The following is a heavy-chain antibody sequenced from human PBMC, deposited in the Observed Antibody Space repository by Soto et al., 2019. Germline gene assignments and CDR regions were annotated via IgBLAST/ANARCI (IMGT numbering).Heavy chain of an antibody. J-gene: IGHJ4*02. CDR3: ARDSWNYDSSGYFVY. D-gene: IGHD3-22*01. Sequence: PGGSLRLSCAASGFTFSSYGMHWVRQAPGKGLEWVAVIWYDGSNKYYADSVKGRFTISRDNSKNTLYLQMNSLRAEDTAVYYCARDSWNYDSSGYFVYWGQGTLVTVSS. V-gene: IGHV3-33*01. CDR2: IWYDGSNK. CDR1: GFTFSSYG.